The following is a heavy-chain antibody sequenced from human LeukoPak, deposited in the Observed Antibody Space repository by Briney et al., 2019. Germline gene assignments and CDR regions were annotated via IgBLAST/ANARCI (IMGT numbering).Heavy chain of an antibody. CDR2: INNGGTDT. D-gene: IGHD4-17*01. Sequence: PGGSLRLSCAASGFTFSSYAMTWVRQAPGKGLEWVSSINNGGTDTYYDDSVKGRFTISRDNCKKTLFLHINSLSVEDTAVYYCAAAVNTGRAEHYWGQGTLVTVSS. J-gene: IGHJ4*02. V-gene: IGHV3-23*01. CDR1: GFTFSSYA. CDR3: AAAVNTGRAEHY.